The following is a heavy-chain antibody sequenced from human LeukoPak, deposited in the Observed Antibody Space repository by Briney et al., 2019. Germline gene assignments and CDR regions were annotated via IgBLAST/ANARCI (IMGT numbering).Heavy chain of an antibody. J-gene: IGHJ4*02. Sequence: KASETLSLTCTVFGDSISRSTYYWAWIRQPPGKGLEWIGSVYYGRSPYFNPSLESRATISVDTSKNHFSLKMSSVTAADTAVYYCARSSGTGTFSYWGQGTLVTVSS. CDR3: ARSSGTGTFSY. CDR2: VYYGRSP. V-gene: IGHV4-39*02. CDR1: GDSISRSTYY. D-gene: IGHD6-25*01.